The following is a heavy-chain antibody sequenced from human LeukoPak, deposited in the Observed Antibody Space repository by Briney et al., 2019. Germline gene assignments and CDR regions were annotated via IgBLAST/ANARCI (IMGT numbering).Heavy chain of an antibody. CDR1: GGSLSGYY. Sequence: PSETLSLTCEVYGGSLSGYYWSWIRQPPGKGLEWIGEITHRGSTNYNPSLKSRVTISIDTSKNQFSLKLSSVTAADTAVYYCARKTLMVYASAAASKPPYYFDYWGQGTLVTVSS. D-gene: IGHD2-8*01. V-gene: IGHV4-34*01. CDR2: ITHRGST. CDR3: ARKTLMVYASAAASKPPYYFDY. J-gene: IGHJ4*02.